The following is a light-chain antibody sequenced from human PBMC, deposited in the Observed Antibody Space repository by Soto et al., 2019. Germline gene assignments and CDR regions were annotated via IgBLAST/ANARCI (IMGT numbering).Light chain of an antibody. CDR2: EVS. CDR3: NSYAGTTPWV. J-gene: IGLJ3*02. Sequence: QSALTQPPSASGSPGQSVTISCTGTSSDVGGYNYVSWYQQHPGKAPKLMIYEVSKRPSGVPDRFSGSKSGNTASLTVSGLQAEDEADYFCNSYAGTTPWVFGGGTKLTVL. V-gene: IGLV2-8*01. CDR1: SSDVGGYNY.